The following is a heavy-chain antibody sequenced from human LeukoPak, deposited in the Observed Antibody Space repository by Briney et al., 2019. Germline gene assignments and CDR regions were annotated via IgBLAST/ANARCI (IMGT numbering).Heavy chain of an antibody. D-gene: IGHD3-3*01. Sequence: PGGPLRLSCAASGFTFDDYAMHWVRQAPGKGLEWVSGISWNSGSIGYADSVKGRFTISRDNAKNSLYLQMNSLRAEDTALYYCAKGPGYYDFWSGLPYYFDYWGQGTLVTVSS. CDR3: AKGPGYYDFWSGLPYYFDY. CDR1: GFTFDDYA. J-gene: IGHJ4*02. V-gene: IGHV3-9*01. CDR2: ISWNSGSI.